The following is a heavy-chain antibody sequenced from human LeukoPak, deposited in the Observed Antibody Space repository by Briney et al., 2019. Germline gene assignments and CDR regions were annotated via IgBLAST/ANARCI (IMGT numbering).Heavy chain of an antibody. V-gene: IGHV6-1*01. CDR2: TYYRSKWYN. D-gene: IGHD3-3*01. CDR3: ARVFSVEEEYYDFWSGYFGRYYFDC. Sequence: SQTLSLTCAISRDSVSSNSAAWNWIRQSPSRGLEWLGRTYYRSKWYNDYAVSVKSRITINPDTSKNQFSLQLNSVTPEDTAVYYCARVFSVEEEYYDFWSGYFGRYYFDCWGQGTLVTVSS. CDR1: RDSVSSNSAA. J-gene: IGHJ4*02.